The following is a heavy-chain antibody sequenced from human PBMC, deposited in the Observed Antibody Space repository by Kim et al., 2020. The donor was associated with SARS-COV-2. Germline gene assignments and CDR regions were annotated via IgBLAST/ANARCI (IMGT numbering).Heavy chain of an antibody. Sequence: SVKVSCKASGGTFSSYAISWVRQAPGQGLEWMGGIIPIFGTANYAQKFQGRVTITADESTSTAYMELSSLRSEDTAVYYCARERGSYYYYGSGSYYNGWGEWGQGTLVTVSS. CDR2: IIPIFGTA. CDR3: ARERGSYYYYGSGSYYNGWGE. CDR1: GGTFSSYA. D-gene: IGHD3-10*01. V-gene: IGHV1-69*13. J-gene: IGHJ4*02.